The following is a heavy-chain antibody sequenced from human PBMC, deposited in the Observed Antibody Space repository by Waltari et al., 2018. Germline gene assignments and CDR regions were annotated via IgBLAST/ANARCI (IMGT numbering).Heavy chain of an antibody. J-gene: IGHJ4*02. CDR3: AREVAAAGNMGFDY. Sequence: QVQLVESGGGVVQPGRSLRLSCAASGFTFSSYAMHWVRQAPGKGLEWVAVISYDGSNKYYADSVKGRFTISRDNSKNTLYLQMNSLRAEDTAVYYCAREVAAAGNMGFDYWGQGTLVTVSS. V-gene: IGHV3-30*04. D-gene: IGHD6-13*01. CDR2: ISYDGSNK. CDR1: GFTFSSYA.